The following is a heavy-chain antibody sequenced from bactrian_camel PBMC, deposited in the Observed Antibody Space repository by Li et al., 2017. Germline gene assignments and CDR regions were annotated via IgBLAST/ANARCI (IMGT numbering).Heavy chain of an antibody. D-gene: IGHD1*01. CDR2: IYSDGSHT. V-gene: IGHV3-2*01. J-gene: IGHJ7*01. Sequence: HVQLVESGGDLVQPGGSLRLSCAASGFSFSNRYMSWVRQAPGKGLEWVSSIYSDGSHTYYADSVKGRFTISEDNFRRTVFLQMDDLKPDDTATYYCAAYYGGTGDCMVIGGILSPTHNRMQYWGKGTQVTVS. CDR1: GFSFSNRY.